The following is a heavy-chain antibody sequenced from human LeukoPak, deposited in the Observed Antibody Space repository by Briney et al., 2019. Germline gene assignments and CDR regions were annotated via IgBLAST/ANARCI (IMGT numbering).Heavy chain of an antibody. D-gene: IGHD5-18*01. CDR1: GGSISSSSYC. CDR2: VCYSGST. Sequence: SETLSLTCTVSGGSISSSSYCWGWIRQPPGKGLEWIGSVCYSGSTYYNPSLKSRVTISVDTSKNQFSLKLSSVTAADTAVYYCARQYSGDSRSPFFDYWGQGTLDTVSS. J-gene: IGHJ4*02. CDR3: ARQYSGDSRSPFFDY. V-gene: IGHV4-39*01.